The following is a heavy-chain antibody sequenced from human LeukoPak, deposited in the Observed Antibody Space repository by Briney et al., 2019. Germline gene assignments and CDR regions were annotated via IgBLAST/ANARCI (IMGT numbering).Heavy chain of an antibody. J-gene: IGHJ6*02. D-gene: IGHD2-15*01. V-gene: IGHV3-30-3*01. CDR2: ISYDGSNK. Sequence: GRSLRLSCAASGFTFSSYAMHWVRQAPGKGLEWVAVISYDGSNKYYADSVKGRFTISRDNSKNTLYLQMNSLRAEDMAVYYCARMSPPYCSGGSCYSGDYYYYGMDVWGQGTTVTVSS. CDR1: GFTFSSYA. CDR3: ARMSPPYCSGGSCYSGDYYYYGMDV.